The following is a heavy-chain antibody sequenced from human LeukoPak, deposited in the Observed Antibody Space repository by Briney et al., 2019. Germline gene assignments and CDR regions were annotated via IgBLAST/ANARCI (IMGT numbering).Heavy chain of an antibody. D-gene: IGHD3-9*01. CDR3: ARAISSYDILTGYYEPLSFDY. Sequence: SSESLSLTCALSGGSTSSGGYSCSWIRQQPGKGLEWIGFVLLSGSTYYSSSLKSRVTISVDRSKNQFSLKLSSVTAAHTDVYCCARAISSYDILTGYYEPLSFDYGGQGTRVAVSS. CDR1: GGSTSSGGYS. CDR2: VLLSGST. V-gene: IGHV4-30-2*01. J-gene: IGHJ4*02.